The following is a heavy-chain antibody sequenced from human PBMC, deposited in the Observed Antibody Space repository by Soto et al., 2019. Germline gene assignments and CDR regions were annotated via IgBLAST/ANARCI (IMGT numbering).Heavy chain of an antibody. D-gene: IGHD3-22*01. CDR2: MNPNSGNT. CDR1: GYTFTSYD. J-gene: IGHJ4*02. Sequence: QVQLVQSGAEVKKPGASVKVSCKASGYTFTSYDINWVRQATGQGLEWMGWMNPNSGNTGYAQKFQGRVTMTRNTSISTAYMELSSLRSEDTAVYYCARGAYYYDSRGSGIGRYWGQGTLVTVSS. V-gene: IGHV1-8*01. CDR3: ARGAYYYDSRGSGIGRY.